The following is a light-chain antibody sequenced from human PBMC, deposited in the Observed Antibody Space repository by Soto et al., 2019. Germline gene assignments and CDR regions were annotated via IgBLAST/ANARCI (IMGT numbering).Light chain of an antibody. CDR2: GVK. Sequence: QSALTQPASVSGSPGQSITISCTGSGRDIGAYDYVSWYQQHPGKARKLLIYGVKNRPSGVSYRFSASKSAFTASLTISGLQAEDEAHYYCSSYTTSYFYVFGPGTKVTVL. CDR1: GRDIGAYDY. CDR3: SSYTTSYFYV. J-gene: IGLJ1*01. V-gene: IGLV2-14*01.